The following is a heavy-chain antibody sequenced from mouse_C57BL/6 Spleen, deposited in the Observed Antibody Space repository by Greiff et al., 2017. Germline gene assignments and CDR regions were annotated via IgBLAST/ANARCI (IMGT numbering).Heavy chain of an antibody. J-gene: IGHJ4*01. CDR2: IYPGNSDT. D-gene: IGHD2-4*01. Sequence: VQLQQSGTVLARPGASVKMSCKTSGYTFTSYWMHWVKQRPGQGLEWIGAIYPGNSDTSYNQKFKGKAKLTAVTSASTAYMQLNSLTSEDSAVYYCARERYDYGKDYAMDYWGQGTSVTVSS. CDR1: GYTFTSYW. CDR3: ARERYDYGKDYAMDY. V-gene: IGHV1-5*01.